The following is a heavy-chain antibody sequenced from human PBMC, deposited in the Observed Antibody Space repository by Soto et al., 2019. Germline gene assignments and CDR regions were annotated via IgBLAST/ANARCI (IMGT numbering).Heavy chain of an antibody. D-gene: IGHD2-2*01. Sequence: PGGSLILSSAASGFPFSSYSMHWVRPAPGKGLEWVATIRESGGTTHYADSVKGRFTISRDASKNMLNLQMNSLRAEDTAIYYCAKDSHWGTISPTHDYWGQGTRVTVS. CDR2: IRESGGTT. CDR1: GFPFSSYS. J-gene: IGHJ4*02. CDR3: AKDSHWGTISPTHDY. V-gene: IGHV3-23*01.